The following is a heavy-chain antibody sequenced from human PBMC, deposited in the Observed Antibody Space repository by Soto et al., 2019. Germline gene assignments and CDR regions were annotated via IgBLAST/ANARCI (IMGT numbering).Heavy chain of an antibody. CDR1: DDSITSSTFY. V-gene: IGHV4-39*01. CDR3: ARHPLHRVGASLPAFDI. J-gene: IGHJ3*02. Sequence: SETLSLTCTVSDDSITSSTFYWGWIRQSPGKGLEWIGSIYFSGNTYYNPSLKSRVTISVDTSKNQFSLNLNSVTAADTAVYYCARHPLHRVGASLPAFDILGQGTVVTGSS. CDR2: IYFSGNT. D-gene: IGHD1-26*01.